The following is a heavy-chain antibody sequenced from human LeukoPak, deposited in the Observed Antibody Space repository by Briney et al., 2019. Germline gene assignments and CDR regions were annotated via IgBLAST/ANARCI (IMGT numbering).Heavy chain of an antibody. V-gene: IGHV3-53*01. Sequence: GGSLRLSCAASGFTVSSNYMSWVHQAPGKGLEWVSVIYSGGTTYYADSVKGRFTISRDNSKNTLYLQMNSLSAEDTAVYYCARGGFIAARLNNNYYYYYMDVWGKGTTVTVSS. CDR2: IYSGGTT. CDR1: GFTVSSNY. CDR3: ARGGFIAARLNNNYYYYYMDV. J-gene: IGHJ6*03. D-gene: IGHD6-6*01.